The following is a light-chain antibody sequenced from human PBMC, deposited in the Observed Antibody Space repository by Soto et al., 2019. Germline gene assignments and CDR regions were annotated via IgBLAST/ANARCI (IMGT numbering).Light chain of an antibody. V-gene: IGKV1-39*01. CDR2: AAS. J-gene: IGKJ4*01. CDR1: QTITTY. Sequence: DIHMTQSPSSLFASVVDSVTITCRASQTITTYLNWYRQKPGKAPKLLIYAASSLQSGVPSRFSGSGSETEFTLTISSLQPEDFATYFCQQIYSAPLTFGGGTKVDIK. CDR3: QQIYSAPLT.